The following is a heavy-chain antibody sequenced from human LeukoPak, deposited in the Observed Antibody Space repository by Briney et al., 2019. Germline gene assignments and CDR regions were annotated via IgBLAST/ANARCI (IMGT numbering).Heavy chain of an antibody. V-gene: IGHV3-23*01. D-gene: IGHD6-19*01. CDR3: AKDGTFGGGWFDY. J-gene: IGHJ4*02. CDR1: GFTFSSYA. Sequence: GGSLRLSCAASGFTFSSYAMSGVRQAPGKGLEWVSAISGSGVGTYYTNSVQGRFTISRDNSKNTLYLQMNSLRAEDTALYYCAKDGTFGGGWFDYWGQGALVTVSS. CDR2: ISGSGVGT.